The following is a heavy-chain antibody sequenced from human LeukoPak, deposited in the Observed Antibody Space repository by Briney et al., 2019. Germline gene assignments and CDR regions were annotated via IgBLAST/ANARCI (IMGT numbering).Heavy chain of an antibody. J-gene: IGHJ5*02. Sequence: SETLSLTCTVSGGSVSGYYCNWIRQPPGKGLEWIGYMSYSGSTNYNPSLKSRVTISVDTSKNQFSLKLTSVTAADTAVYYCARLRAAAGLSTWGQGTLVTVSS. CDR1: GGSVSGYY. V-gene: IGHV4-59*08. CDR2: MSYSGST. CDR3: ARLRAAAGLST. D-gene: IGHD6-13*01.